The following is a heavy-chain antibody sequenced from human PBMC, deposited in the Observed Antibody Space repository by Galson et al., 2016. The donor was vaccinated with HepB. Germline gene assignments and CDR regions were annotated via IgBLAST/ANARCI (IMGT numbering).Heavy chain of an antibody. D-gene: IGHD3-16*01. Sequence: SLRLSCAASGFSFTNYWMSWLRQAPGKGLEWVANIKQDGSDKGYVDSVKGRFTISRDNAKKALFLQMDSLRVEDTAVFYCAREGWGGFDYLGQGMLVTVSS. V-gene: IGHV3-7*01. J-gene: IGHJ4*02. CDR1: GFSFTNYW. CDR2: IKQDGSDK. CDR3: AREGWGGFDY.